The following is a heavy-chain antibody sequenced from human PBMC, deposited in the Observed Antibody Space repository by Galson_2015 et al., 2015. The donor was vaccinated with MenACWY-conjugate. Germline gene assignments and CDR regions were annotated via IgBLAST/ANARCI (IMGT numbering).Heavy chain of an antibody. J-gene: IGHJ4*02. CDR1: GFTFSSYA. CDR2: ISYDGSNK. CDR3: ARGAIYDILTGSTSFDY. V-gene: IGHV3-30*04. D-gene: IGHD3-9*01. Sequence: SLRLSCAASGFTFSSYAMHWVRQAPGKGLEWVAVISYDGSNKYYADSVKGRFTISRDNSKNTLYLQMNSLRAEDTAVYYCARGAIYDILTGSTSFDYWGQGTLVTVSS.